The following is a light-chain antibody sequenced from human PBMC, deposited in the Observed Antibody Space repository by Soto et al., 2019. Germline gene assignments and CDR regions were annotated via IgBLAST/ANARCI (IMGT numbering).Light chain of an antibody. V-gene: IGKV3-20*01. CDR3: QQYGSSPRT. J-gene: IGKJ1*01. CDR1: QSVSSSY. Sequence: EIVLTQSPGTLSLSPGERATLSCRASQSVSSSYLAWYQPTPGQAPRLLIYGASSRATGIPDRVSGSASGTDVTLTISRLEPEEWAVYYCQQYGSSPRTFGQGTKVDIK. CDR2: GAS.